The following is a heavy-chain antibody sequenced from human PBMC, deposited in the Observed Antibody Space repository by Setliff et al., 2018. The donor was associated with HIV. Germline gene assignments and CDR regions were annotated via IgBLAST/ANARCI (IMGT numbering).Heavy chain of an antibody. CDR3: ATGRLRATSPFDN. CDR1: GFTFSSYA. V-gene: IGHV3-23*01. D-gene: IGHD1-26*01. J-gene: IGHJ4*02. Sequence: GGSLRLSCAVSGFTFSSYAMSWVRQAPGKGPEWVSSISKNSFSIYYTDSVKGRFTVSRDNSRDTLYLQMNSLRAEDTAVYYCATGRLRATSPFDNWGQGTLVTVSS. CDR2: ISKNSFSI.